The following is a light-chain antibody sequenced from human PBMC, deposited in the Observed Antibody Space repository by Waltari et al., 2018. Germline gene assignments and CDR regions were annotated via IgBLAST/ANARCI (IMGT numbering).Light chain of an antibody. Sequence: IVMTQSPATLSVSPGERATLSCRASPIVSSNLAWYQQKPGQAPRHLIYGASTRATGIPARFSGSGSGTEFTLTSSSIQCEDFAVYYWQQYNNWPPWTFGQWTKVEIK. J-gene: IGKJ1*01. CDR1: PIVSSN. CDR2: GAS. CDR3: QQYNNWPPWT. V-gene: IGKV3-15*01.